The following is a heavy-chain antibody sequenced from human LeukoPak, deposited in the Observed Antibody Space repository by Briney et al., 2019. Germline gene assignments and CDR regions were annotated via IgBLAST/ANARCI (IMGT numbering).Heavy chain of an antibody. D-gene: IGHD6-19*01. J-gene: IGHJ5*02. CDR1: GYSFTHYW. CDR2: IYPGDSDT. CDR3: ARRKVAGTSTNWFDP. V-gene: IGHV5-51*01. Sequence: GESLKISCEGSGYSFTHYWIGWVRQMPGKGLELMGIIYPGDSDTRYSPSFQGQVTISADKSISTAYLQWSSLKASDTAMYYCARRKVAGTSTNWFDPWGQGTLVTVSS.